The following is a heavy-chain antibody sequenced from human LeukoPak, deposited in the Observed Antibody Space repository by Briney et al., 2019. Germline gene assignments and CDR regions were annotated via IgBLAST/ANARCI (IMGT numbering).Heavy chain of an antibody. V-gene: IGHV3-48*01. CDR1: GFTFSSYS. J-gene: IGHJ4*02. Sequence: QPGGPLRLSCAASGFTFSSYSMNWVRQAPGKGLEWVSYIRSSSSTMYYADSVKGRFTISRDNAKNSLYLQMNSLRAEDTAVYYCAREFSSGYYYVLDYWGQGTLVTVSS. D-gene: IGHD3-22*01. CDR2: IRSSSSTM. CDR3: AREFSSGYYYVLDY.